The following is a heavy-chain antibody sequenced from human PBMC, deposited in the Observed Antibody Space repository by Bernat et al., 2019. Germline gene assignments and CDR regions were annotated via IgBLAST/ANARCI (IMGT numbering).Heavy chain of an antibody. CDR1: GGTFSSYA. V-gene: IGHV1-69*06. CDR2: IIPIFGTA. Sequence: QVQLVQSGAEVKKPGSSVKVSCKASGGTFSSYAISWVRQAPGQGLEWMGGIIPIFGTANYAQKFQGRVTITADKSTSTAYMELSSLRSEDTAVYYCARDGRYSSNWYSPDYFDYWGQGTLVTVSS. D-gene: IGHD6-13*01. J-gene: IGHJ4*02. CDR3: ARDGRYSSNWYSPDYFDY.